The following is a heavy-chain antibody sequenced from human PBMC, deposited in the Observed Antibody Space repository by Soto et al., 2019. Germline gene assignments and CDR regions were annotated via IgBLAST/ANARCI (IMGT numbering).Heavy chain of an antibody. CDR2: INHSGST. Sequence: SETLSLTCAVYGGSFSGYYWSWIRQPPGKGLEWIGEINHSGSTNYNPSLKSRVTISVDTSKNQFSLKLSSVTAADTAVYYCARCQTGYSSGSNDYWGQGTLVTVSS. CDR3: ARCQTGYSSGSNDY. J-gene: IGHJ4*02. V-gene: IGHV4-34*01. CDR1: GGSFSGYY. D-gene: IGHD6-19*01.